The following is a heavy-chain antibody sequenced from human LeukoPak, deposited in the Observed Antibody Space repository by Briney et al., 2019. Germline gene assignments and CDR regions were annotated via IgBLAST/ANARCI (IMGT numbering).Heavy chain of an antibody. CDR1: GFTFSSYA. D-gene: IGHD6-19*01. Sequence: GRSLRLSCAASGFTFSSYAMHWVRQAPGKGLEWVAVISYDGSNKYYADSVKGRFTISRDNSKNTLYLQMNSLRAEDTAVYYCAKEPAAYSSGWLTHFDYWGQGTLVTVSS. CDR2: ISYDGSNK. V-gene: IGHV3-30-3*01. CDR3: AKEPAAYSSGWLTHFDY. J-gene: IGHJ4*02.